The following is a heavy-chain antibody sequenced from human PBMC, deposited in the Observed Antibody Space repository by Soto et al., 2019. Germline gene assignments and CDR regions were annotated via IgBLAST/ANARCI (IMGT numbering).Heavy chain of an antibody. Sequence: QVQLVESGGGVVQPGRSLRLSCAASGFTFSSYAMHWVRQAPGKGLEWVAVISYDGSNKYYADSVKGRFTISRDNSKNTLYLQMNSLRAEDTAVYYCARDLTVTIFRVALYYYYYNMDVWGQGTTVTVSS. CDR1: GFTFSSYA. J-gene: IGHJ6*02. D-gene: IGHD3-3*01. CDR2: ISYDGSNK. V-gene: IGHV3-30-3*01. CDR3: ARDLTVTIFRVALYYYYYNMDV.